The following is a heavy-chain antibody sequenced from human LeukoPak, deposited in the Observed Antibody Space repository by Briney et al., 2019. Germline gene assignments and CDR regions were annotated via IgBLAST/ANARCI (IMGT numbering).Heavy chain of an antibody. D-gene: IGHD3-10*01. CDR2: ISGSGGSI. V-gene: IGHV3-23*01. CDR3: AKGKGYGSGSKNYGMDV. J-gene: IGHJ6*02. CDR1: GFTFSSYA. Sequence: GGSLRLSCAASGFTFSSYAMSWVRQAPGKGLEWVSAISGSGGSIYYADSVKGRFTISRDNSKNTLYLQMNSLRAEDTAVYYCAKGKGYGSGSKNYGMDVWGQGTTVTVSS.